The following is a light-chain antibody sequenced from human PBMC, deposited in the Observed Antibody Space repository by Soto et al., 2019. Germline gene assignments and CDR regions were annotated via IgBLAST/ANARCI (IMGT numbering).Light chain of an antibody. Sequence: ALTQPASVSGSPGQSITISCTGTSSDIGTYNLVSWYQQHPGKAPKLMIYEVNKRPSGVSDRFSGSKSGNTASLTISGLHAEDEADYYCCSYAGSSTLYVFGTGTKVTVL. J-gene: IGLJ1*01. CDR3: CSYAGSSTLYV. V-gene: IGLV2-23*02. CDR2: EVN. CDR1: SSDIGTYNL.